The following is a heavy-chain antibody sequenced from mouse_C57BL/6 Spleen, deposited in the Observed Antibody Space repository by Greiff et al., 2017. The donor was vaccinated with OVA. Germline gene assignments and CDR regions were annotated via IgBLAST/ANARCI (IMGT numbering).Heavy chain of an antibody. D-gene: IGHD2-4*01. Sequence: VQLQQPGAELVRPGSSVKLSCKASGYTFTSYWMDWVKQRPGHGLEWIGNIYPSDSETHYNQKFKDKATLTVNKSSSSAYMQLSSLTSKDAAVYYCARLRNYGTMDYWGQGTSVTVSS. J-gene: IGHJ4*01. CDR2: IYPSDSET. CDR1: GYTFTSYW. CDR3: ARLRNYGTMDY. V-gene: IGHV1-61*01.